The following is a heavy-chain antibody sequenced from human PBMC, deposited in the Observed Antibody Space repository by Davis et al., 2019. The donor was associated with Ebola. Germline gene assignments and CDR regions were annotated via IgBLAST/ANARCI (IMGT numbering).Heavy chain of an antibody. CDR2: ISSSSSYI. D-gene: IGHD6-6*01. CDR1: GFTFSSDS. V-gene: IGHV3-21*01. J-gene: IGHJ4*02. CDR3: ARDRGYSSSAYFDY. Sequence: PGGSLRLSCAASGFTFSSDSMNWVRQAPGKGLEWVSSISSSSSYIYYADSVKGRFTISRDNAKNSLYLQMNSLRAEDTAVYYCARDRGYSSSAYFDYWGQGTLVTVSS.